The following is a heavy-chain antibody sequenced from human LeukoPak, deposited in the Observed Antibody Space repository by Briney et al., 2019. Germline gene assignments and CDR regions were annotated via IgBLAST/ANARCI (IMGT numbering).Heavy chain of an antibody. Sequence: GGSLRLSCAASGFIFDDYAMHWVRQAPGKGLEWVSGISWNSGSIGYADAVKGRFTISRDNAKNSLYLQMNSLRAEDTAVYYCATPLDYYDRSDSHQGGDWGQGTLVTVSS. J-gene: IGHJ4*02. CDR3: ATPLDYYDRSDSHQGGD. CDR2: ISWNSGSI. V-gene: IGHV3-9*01. D-gene: IGHD3-22*01. CDR1: GFIFDDYA.